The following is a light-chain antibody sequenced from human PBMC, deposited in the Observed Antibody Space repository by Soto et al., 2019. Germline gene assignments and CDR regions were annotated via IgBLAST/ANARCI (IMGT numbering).Light chain of an antibody. CDR2: SAS. CDR1: QSISDT. V-gene: IGKV3-15*01. CDR3: QQYNSYLYT. Sequence: EIVMTQSPATLSVSPGGRATLSCRASQSISDTLAWYQQKPGQAPRLLIYSASRRATGFPGRFSGSGSGTDFTLTISSLQSEDLAVYYCQQYNSYLYTFGQGTKV. J-gene: IGKJ2*01.